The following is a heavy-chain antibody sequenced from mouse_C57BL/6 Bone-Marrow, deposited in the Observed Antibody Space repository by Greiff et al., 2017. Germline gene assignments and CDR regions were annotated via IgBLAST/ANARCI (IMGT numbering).Heavy chain of an antibody. CDR3: ALDSSGYLFAY. CDR2: IYPGDGDT. D-gene: IGHD3-2*02. Sequence: VQLQQSGPELVKPGASVKISCKASGYAFSSSWMNWVKQRPGKGLEWIGRIYPGDGDTNYNGKFKGKATLTADKSSSTAYMQLSSLPSEDSAVYFCALDSSGYLFAYWGQGTLVTVSA. CDR1: GYAFSSSW. J-gene: IGHJ3*01. V-gene: IGHV1-82*01.